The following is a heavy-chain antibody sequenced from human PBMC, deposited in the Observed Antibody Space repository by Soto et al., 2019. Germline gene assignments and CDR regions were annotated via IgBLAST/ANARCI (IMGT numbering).Heavy chain of an antibody. D-gene: IGHD3-10*01. CDR1: GFAFSTYD. Sequence: GGSLRLSCAASGFAFSTYDMNWVRQAPGKGLEWVSYISRSSSTTYYADSVKGRFTISRDDAKNSLYLQMNSLRAEDTAVYYCVRDGSGSFFEYWGQGTLVTVSS. CDR2: ISRSSSTT. CDR3: VRDGSGSFFEY. V-gene: IGHV3-48*01. J-gene: IGHJ4*02.